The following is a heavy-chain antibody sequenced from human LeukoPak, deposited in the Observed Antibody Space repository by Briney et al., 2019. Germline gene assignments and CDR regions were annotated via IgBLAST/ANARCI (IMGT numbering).Heavy chain of an antibody. V-gene: IGHV1-69*13. CDR2: IIPIFGTA. CDR3: ARGRPDVPAANNYYYYMDV. D-gene: IGHD2-2*01. CDR1: GGTFSSYA. Sequence: SVKVSCKASGGTFSSYAISWVRQAPGQGLEWMGGIIPIFGTANYAQKFQGRVTITADESTSTAYMELSSLRSEDTAVYYCARGRPDVPAANNYYYYMDVWGKGTTVTVS. J-gene: IGHJ6*03.